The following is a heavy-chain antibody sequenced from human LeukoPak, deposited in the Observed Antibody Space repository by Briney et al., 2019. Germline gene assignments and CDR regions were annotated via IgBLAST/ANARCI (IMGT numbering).Heavy chain of an antibody. CDR2: MNPNSGNT. V-gene: IGHV1-8*02. CDR3: ARALRYYGSGSYYS. Sequence: ASVKVSCKASGYTFTSYYMHWVRQATGQGLEWMGWMNPNSGNTGYAQKFQGRVTMTRNTSISTAYMELSSLRSEDTAVYYCARALRYYGSGSYYSWGQGTLVTVSS. CDR1: GYTFTSYY. D-gene: IGHD3-10*01. J-gene: IGHJ4*02.